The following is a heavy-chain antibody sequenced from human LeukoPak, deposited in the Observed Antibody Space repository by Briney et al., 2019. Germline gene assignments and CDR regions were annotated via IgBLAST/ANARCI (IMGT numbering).Heavy chain of an antibody. CDR2: INHSGST. D-gene: IGHD3-3*01. Sequence: SETLSLTCAVYGGSFSGYYWSWIRQPPGKGLEWIGEINHSGSTNYNPSLKSRVTISVDTSKNQFSLKLSSVTAADTAVYYCARGSDFWSGYYNGYWGQGTLVTVSS. CDR3: ARGSDFWSGYYNGY. J-gene: IGHJ4*02. V-gene: IGHV4-34*01. CDR1: GGSFSGYY.